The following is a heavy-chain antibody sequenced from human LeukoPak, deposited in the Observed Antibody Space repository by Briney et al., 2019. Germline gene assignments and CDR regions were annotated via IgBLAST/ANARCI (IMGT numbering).Heavy chain of an antibody. CDR2: ISGSGSDI. V-gene: IGHV3-21*05. CDR3: AELGITMIGGV. CDR1: GFTFSSYS. D-gene: IGHD3-10*02. J-gene: IGHJ6*04. Sequence: TGGPLRLSCAASGFTFSSYSMNWVRQTPGKGLESLAYISGSGSDIYYADSVKGRFTISRDNAKNSLYLQMNSLRAEDTAVYYCAELGITMIGGVWGKGTTVTISS.